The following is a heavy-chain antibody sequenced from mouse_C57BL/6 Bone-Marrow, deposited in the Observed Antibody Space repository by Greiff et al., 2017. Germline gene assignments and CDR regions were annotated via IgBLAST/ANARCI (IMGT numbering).Heavy chain of an antibody. CDR2: ISSGSDYT. Sequence: DVQLVESGEGLVKPGGSLKLSCAASGFPFTSYAMSWVRQTPEKRLEWVAYISSGSDYTYYADTVKGRFTISRDNARNTPYLQMRSLKSEDTAMYYCTRVLSINTDWDYWGQGTTLTVSS. V-gene: IGHV5-9-1*02. J-gene: IGHJ2*01. CDR1: GFPFTSYA. D-gene: IGHD1-1*01. CDR3: TRVLSINTDWDY.